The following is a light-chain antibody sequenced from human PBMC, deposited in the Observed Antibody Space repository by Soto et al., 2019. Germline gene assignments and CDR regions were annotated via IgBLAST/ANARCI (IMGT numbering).Light chain of an antibody. J-gene: IGLJ2*01. Sequence: QSALTQPRSVSESPGQSVTISCTGTSSDVGAYDYVSWYQQHPGKAPQLMIYDVTKRPSGVPHRFSGSTSGNTASLTISGLQAEDDADYYCCSDAGSYTWVFGGGTQLTVL. V-gene: IGLV2-11*01. CDR3: CSDAGSYTWV. CDR1: SSDVGAYDY. CDR2: DVT.